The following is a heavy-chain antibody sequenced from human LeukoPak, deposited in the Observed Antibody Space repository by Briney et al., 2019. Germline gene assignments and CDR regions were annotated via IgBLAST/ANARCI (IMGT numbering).Heavy chain of an antibody. Sequence: SGTLSLTCAVSGGSISSSNWWSWVRQPPGKGLEWIGEIFHSGSTNYNPSLKSRVTISVDKSKNQFSLKLSSVTAADTAVYYCAREPGIAVAGPIDAFDIWGQGTMVTVSS. V-gene: IGHV4-4*02. J-gene: IGHJ3*02. CDR3: AREPGIAVAGPIDAFDI. D-gene: IGHD6-19*01. CDR1: GGSISSSNW. CDR2: IFHSGST.